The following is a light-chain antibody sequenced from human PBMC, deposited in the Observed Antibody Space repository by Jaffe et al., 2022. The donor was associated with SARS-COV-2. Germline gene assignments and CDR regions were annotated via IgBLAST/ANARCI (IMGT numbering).Light chain of an antibody. CDR3: QHYNSYSHS. CDR2: KAS. CDR1: QSISSW. Sequence: DIQMTQSPSTLSASVGDRVTITCRASQSISSWLAWYQHKPGEAPKLLIYKASSLESGVPSRFSGSGSGTEFSLTISSLQPDDFATYYCQHYNSYSHSFGQGSKLEIK. J-gene: IGKJ2*01. V-gene: IGKV1-5*03.